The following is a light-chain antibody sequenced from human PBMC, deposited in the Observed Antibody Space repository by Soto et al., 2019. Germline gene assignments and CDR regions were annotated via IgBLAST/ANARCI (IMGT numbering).Light chain of an antibody. J-gene: IGKJ2*01. V-gene: IGKV1-12*01. CDR1: PGISSW. CDR3: LQSDSFPHT. Sequence: DIQMTQSPSSVSASVGDRVTLTCRASPGISSWLAWYQHNPGKAPKLLIYASSSLQSGVPSRFSGSQSGTHFTLPIISLQPEDSATYYCLQSDSFPHTFGKWTKLEMK. CDR2: ASS.